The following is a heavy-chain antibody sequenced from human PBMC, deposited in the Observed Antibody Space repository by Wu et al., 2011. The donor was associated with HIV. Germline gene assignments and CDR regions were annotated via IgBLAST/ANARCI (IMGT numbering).Heavy chain of an antibody. J-gene: IGHJ5*02. V-gene: IGHV1-8*03. Sequence: QVQLVQSGTEVKKPGASVKVSCKASGYTFTSYDINWVRQATGQGLEWMGWMHPNSGNTGYAQKFQGRVTITRNTSISTAYMELSSLRSEDTAVYYCALTKGGMATTEEFDPWGQGTLVTVSS. CDR1: GYTFTSYD. D-gene: IGHD5-24*01. CDR3: ALTKGGMATTEEFDP. CDR2: MHPNSGNT.